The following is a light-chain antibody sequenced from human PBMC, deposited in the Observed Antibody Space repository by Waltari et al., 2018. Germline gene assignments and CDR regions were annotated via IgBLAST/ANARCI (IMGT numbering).Light chain of an antibody. V-gene: IGLV8-61*01. Sequence: QTVVTQEPSLSVSPGGTVTLTCALSSGSFSSTSYVSWYQQSPGQTPRTIVYKSNNRSNGVPDRCSVSILGSEAALTSTGAQADDESNYYCLVYMGSGIWVFGGGTKLTV. J-gene: IGLJ3*02. CDR3: LVYMGSGIWV. CDR2: KSN. CDR1: SGSFSSTSY.